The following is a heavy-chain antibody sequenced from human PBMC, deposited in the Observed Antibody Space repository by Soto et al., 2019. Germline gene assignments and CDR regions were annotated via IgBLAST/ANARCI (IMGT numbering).Heavy chain of an antibody. Sequence: QVPLQESGPGLVKPSETLSLTCTVSGGSITNYYCSWFRQPPGKGLEWIGYINYDGYSAYNLSLKRPVPLSMAASKTQFSLMLESVTATDTAVYYCARHGFGPLHGLVDVWGPGTTVIVSS. V-gene: IGHV4-59*08. D-gene: IGHD3-10*01. CDR1: GGSITNYY. CDR2: INYDGYS. CDR3: ARHGFGPLHGLVDV. J-gene: IGHJ6*02.